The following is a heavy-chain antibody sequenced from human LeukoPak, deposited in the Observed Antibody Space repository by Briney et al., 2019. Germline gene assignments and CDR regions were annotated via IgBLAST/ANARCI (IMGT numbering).Heavy chain of an antibody. CDR3: TRRSRSFGGRLDY. J-gene: IGHJ4*02. D-gene: IGHD6-6*01. Sequence: SETLSLTCTVSGGSISSSSYYWGWIRQPPGKGLEWIGSIYYSGSTYYNPSLKSRVTISVDTSKNQFSLKLNSVTAADTAVYYCTRRSRSFGGRLDYWGQGTLVTVSS. CDR1: GGSISSSSYY. CDR2: IYYSGST. V-gene: IGHV4-39*01.